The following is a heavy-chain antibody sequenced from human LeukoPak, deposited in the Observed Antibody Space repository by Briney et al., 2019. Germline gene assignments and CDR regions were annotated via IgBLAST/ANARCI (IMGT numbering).Heavy chain of an antibody. CDR3: AKYEPRSYYFDY. J-gene: IGHJ4*02. Sequence: GGSLRLSCAASGFTFSSYGMHWVRQAPGKGLEWVAVISYDGSNKYYADSVKGRFTISRDNSKNTLYLQMNSLRAEDTAVYYCAKYEPRSYYFDYWGQGTLVAVSS. CDR1: GFTFSSYG. CDR2: ISYDGSNK. V-gene: IGHV3-30*18. D-gene: IGHD1-14*01.